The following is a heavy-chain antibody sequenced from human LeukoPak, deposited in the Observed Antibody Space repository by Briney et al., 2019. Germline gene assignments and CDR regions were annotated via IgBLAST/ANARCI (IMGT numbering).Heavy chain of an antibody. J-gene: IGHJ4*02. V-gene: IGHV4-59*01. Sequence: PSETLSLTCAVYGVSFSGYYWSWIRQPPGKGLEWIGYIYYSGSTNYNPSLKSRVTISVDTSKNQFSLKLRSVTAADTAVYYCARVTGYMIEDYFDYWGQGTLVTVSS. CDR2: IYYSGST. CDR3: ARVTGYMIEDYFDY. CDR1: GVSFSGYY. D-gene: IGHD3-22*01.